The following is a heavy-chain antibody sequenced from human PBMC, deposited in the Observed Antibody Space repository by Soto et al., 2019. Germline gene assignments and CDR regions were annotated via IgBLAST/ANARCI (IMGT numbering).Heavy chain of an antibody. CDR1: GFTFSSYS. D-gene: IGHD1-26*01. CDR2: ISSSSSTI. J-gene: IGHJ6*04. CDR3: ARDVSGSYRFRNYYGMDV. V-gene: IGHV3-48*02. Sequence: EVQLVESGGGLVQPGGSLRLSCAASGFTFSSYSMNWVRQAPGKGLEWVSYISSSSSTIYYADSVKGRFTISRDNAKNSLYLQMNSLRDEDTAVYYCARDVSGSYRFRNYYGMDVWGEGTTVTVSS.